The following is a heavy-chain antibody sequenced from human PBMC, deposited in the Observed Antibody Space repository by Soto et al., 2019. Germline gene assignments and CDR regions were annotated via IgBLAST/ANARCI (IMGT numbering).Heavy chain of an antibody. J-gene: IGHJ6*03. CDR1: GGSISGYY. V-gene: IGHV4-59*01. CDR3: ARVTGVFGVAHYYYMDV. Sequence: SETLSLTCTVSGGSISGYYWSWIRQPPGKGLEWIGYIYYSGSTNYNPSLKSRVTISVDTSKNQFSLKLSSVTAADTAVYYCARVTGVFGVAHYYYMDVWGKGTTVTVS. D-gene: IGHD3-3*01. CDR2: IYYSGST.